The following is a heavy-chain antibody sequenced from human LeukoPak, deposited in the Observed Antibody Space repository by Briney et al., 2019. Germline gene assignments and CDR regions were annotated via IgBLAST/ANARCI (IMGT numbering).Heavy chain of an antibody. CDR1: GFTFSSYG. Sequence: GRSLRLSCAASGFTFSSYGMHWVRQAPGKGLEWVAVISYDGSNKYYADSVKGRFTISRDNSKNTLYLQMNSLRAEDTAVYYCAKDLSRDGYNFFGPIDYWGQGTLVTVSS. J-gene: IGHJ4*02. D-gene: IGHD5-24*01. CDR2: ISYDGSNK. CDR3: AKDLSRDGYNFFGPIDY. V-gene: IGHV3-30*18.